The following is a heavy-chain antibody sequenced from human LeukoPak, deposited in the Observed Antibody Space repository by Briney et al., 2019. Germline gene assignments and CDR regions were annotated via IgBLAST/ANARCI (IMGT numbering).Heavy chain of an antibody. Sequence: SETLSLTCAVYGGSFSGYYWSWIRQPPGKGLEWIGEINHSGSTNYNPSLKSRVTISIDTSKNQFSLKLSSVTAADTAVYYCARGYCSSTSCYGFVDYWGQGTLVTVSS. J-gene: IGHJ4*02. V-gene: IGHV4-34*01. D-gene: IGHD2-2*01. CDR3: ARGYCSSTSCYGFVDY. CDR2: INHSGST. CDR1: GGSFSGYY.